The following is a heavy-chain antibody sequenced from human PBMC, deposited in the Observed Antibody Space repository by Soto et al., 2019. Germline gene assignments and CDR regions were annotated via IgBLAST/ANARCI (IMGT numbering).Heavy chain of an antibody. D-gene: IGHD1-1*01. CDR1: GYGFTSYW. Sequence: GESLKISFKGSGYGFTSYWISWVRHMPVKGLGWMGRIDPIDSYTNYSPSFQGHVTISADKSISTAYLQWSSLKASDTAMYYCARQGNWNYAYGMDVWGEGTTVTVST. V-gene: IGHV5-10-1*01. J-gene: IGHJ6*04. CDR2: IDPIDSYT. CDR3: ARQGNWNYAYGMDV.